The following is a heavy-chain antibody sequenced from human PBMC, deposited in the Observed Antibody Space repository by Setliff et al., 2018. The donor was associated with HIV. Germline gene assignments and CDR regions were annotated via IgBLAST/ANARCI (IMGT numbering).Heavy chain of an antibody. CDR2: IHHSGST. D-gene: IGHD7-27*01. CDR3: ARELGHYYYYMDV. J-gene: IGHJ6*03. Sequence: SETLSLTCAVSGGSISSSNWWSWVRQAPGEGLEWIGEIHHSGSTNYKPSLKSRVTISVDKSKNQFSLKLTSVTAADTAVFYCARELGHYYYYMDVWGKGTTVTVSS. CDR1: GGSISSSNW. V-gene: IGHV4-4*02.